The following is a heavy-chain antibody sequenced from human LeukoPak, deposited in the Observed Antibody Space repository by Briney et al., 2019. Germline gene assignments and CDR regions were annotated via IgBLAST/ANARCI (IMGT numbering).Heavy chain of an antibody. CDR3: ARVYSGSYLKAFDI. V-gene: IGHV1-2*02. D-gene: IGHD1-26*01. Sequence: ASVKVSCKASGGTFSSYAISWVRQAPGQGLEWMGWINPNSGGTNYAQKFQGRVTMTRDTSISTAYMELSRLRSDDTAVYYCARVYSGSYLKAFDIWGQGTMVTVSS. J-gene: IGHJ3*02. CDR1: GGTFSSYA. CDR2: INPNSGGT.